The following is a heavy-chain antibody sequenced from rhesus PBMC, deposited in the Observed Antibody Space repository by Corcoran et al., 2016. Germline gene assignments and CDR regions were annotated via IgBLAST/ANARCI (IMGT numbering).Heavy chain of an antibody. CDR3: ARHVRNPSSSYREDWYFDY. Sequence: QVQLQESGPGLVTPSETLSLPCAVFGYSISSGYSWCWIRQPPGPGVGWIGKISRGGSNYLNPSLKSRFTLSVDTSKNQFSLKLSSVTAADTAVYYCARHVRNPSSSYREDWYFDYWGQGVLVTVSS. V-gene: IGHV4S14*01. CDR1: GYSISSGYS. J-gene: IGHJ4*01. D-gene: IGHD6-43*01. CDR2: ISRGGSN.